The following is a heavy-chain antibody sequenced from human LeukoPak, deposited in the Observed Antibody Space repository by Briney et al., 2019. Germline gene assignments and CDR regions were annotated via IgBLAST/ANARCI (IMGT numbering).Heavy chain of an antibody. CDR1: GYSFTNYW. V-gene: IGHV5-10-1*01. CDR3: AGQVDCSTTSCYPPEFDF. Sequence: GESLKISCKGSGYSFTNYWISWVRQMPGKGPEWMGRIDPSDSYASYSPSFQGHVTISADRPISTVYLQWSSLKVSDTAIYHCAGQVDCSTTSCYPPEFDFWGQGTLVTVSS. CDR2: IDPSDSYA. D-gene: IGHD2-2*01. J-gene: IGHJ4*02.